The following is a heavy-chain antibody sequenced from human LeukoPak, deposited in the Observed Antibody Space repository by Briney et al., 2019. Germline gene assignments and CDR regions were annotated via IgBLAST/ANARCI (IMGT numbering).Heavy chain of an antibody. V-gene: IGHV1-46*01. Sequence: ASVKVSCKASGYTFTSYCMHWVRQAPGQGLEWMGIINPSGGSTSYAQKFQGRVTMTRDMSTSTVYMELSSLRSEDTAVYYCAREGGYCSSTSCYASDYWGQGTLVTVSS. D-gene: IGHD2-2*01. CDR2: INPSGGST. CDR3: AREGGYCSSTSCYASDY. CDR1: GYTFTSYC. J-gene: IGHJ4*02.